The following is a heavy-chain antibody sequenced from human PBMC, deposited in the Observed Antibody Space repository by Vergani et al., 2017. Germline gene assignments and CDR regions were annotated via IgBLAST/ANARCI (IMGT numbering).Heavy chain of an antibody. CDR2: ISSSSSTI. D-gene: IGHD3-3*01. CDR3: AREYYDFWSGYFGAFRDYRDV. CDR1: GFTFSSYS. J-gene: IGHJ6*03. V-gene: IGHV3-48*01. Sequence: EVQLVESGGGLVQPGGSLRLSCAASGFTFSSYSMNWVRQAPGKGLEWVSYISSSSSTIYYADSVKGRFTISRDNAKNSLYLQMNSLRAEDTAVYYCAREYYDFWSGYFGAFRDYRDVWGKGTTVTVSS.